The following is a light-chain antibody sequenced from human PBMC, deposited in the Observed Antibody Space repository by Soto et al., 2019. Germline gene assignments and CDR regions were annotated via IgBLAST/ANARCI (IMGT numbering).Light chain of an antibody. CDR3: QQFDIWPYS. J-gene: IGKJ3*01. V-gene: IGKV3-15*01. CDR2: GAF. Sequence: EVVMTQSPATLSVSPGARATLSCTASQNIRTNLAWYQHKPGQPPRLLIYGAFTRATGVPVTFSGTWSGTEFTLTISSLQSEDFAIYYCQQFDIWPYSFGPGTKLDIK. CDR1: QNIRTN.